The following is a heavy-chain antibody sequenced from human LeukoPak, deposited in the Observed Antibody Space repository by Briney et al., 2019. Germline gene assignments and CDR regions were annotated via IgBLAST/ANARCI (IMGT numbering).Heavy chain of an antibody. Sequence: GGSLRLSCAASGFTFSNAWMSWVRQAPGKGLEWVGRIKSKTNGGTTDYAAPVKGRFTISRDDSKNTLYLQMNSLKTEDTAVYYCTTTSMGAPDYYYAMDVWGQGTTVTVS. D-gene: IGHD1-26*01. J-gene: IGHJ6*02. CDR2: IKSKTNGGTT. CDR1: GFTFSNAW. CDR3: TTTSMGAPDYYYAMDV. V-gene: IGHV3-15*01.